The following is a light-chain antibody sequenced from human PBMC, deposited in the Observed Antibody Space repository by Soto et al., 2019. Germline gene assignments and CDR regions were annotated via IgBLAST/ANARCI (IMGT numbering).Light chain of an antibody. CDR2: GAS. Sequence: EIVMTQSPASLSVSPGERATLSCRASQSISSNLAWYQQNPGQAPRLLIYGASIRATGIPARFSGSGSGTEFTLTISSLQSEDFTVYYCQQYNNWPRTFGQGTKVDIK. CDR1: QSISSN. CDR3: QQYNNWPRT. V-gene: IGKV3-15*01. J-gene: IGKJ1*01.